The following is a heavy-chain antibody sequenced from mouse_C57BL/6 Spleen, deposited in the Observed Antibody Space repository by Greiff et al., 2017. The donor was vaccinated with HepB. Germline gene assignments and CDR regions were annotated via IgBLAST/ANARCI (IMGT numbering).Heavy chain of an antibody. Sequence: VQLQQSDAELVKPGASVKISCKVSGYTFTDHTIHWMKQRPEQGLEWIGYIYPRDGSTKYNEKFKGKATLTAAKSSSTAYMQLNSLTSEDSAVYFCARRSLNWDWYFDVWGTGTTVTVSS. CDR3: ARRSLNWDWYFDV. CDR1: GYTFTDHT. D-gene: IGHD4-1*02. V-gene: IGHV1-78*01. J-gene: IGHJ1*03. CDR2: IYPRDGST.